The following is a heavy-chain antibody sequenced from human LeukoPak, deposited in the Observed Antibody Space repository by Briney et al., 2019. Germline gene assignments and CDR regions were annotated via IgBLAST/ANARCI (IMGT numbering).Heavy chain of an antibody. CDR1: GYSISSGYY. J-gene: IGHJ4*02. Sequence: SETLSLTCTVSGYSISSGYYWGWIRQPPGKGLEWIGSIYYSGSTYYNPSLKSRVTISVDTSKNQLSLKLSSVTAADTAVYYCARSNRGSTSYKFDYWGQGTLVPVSS. CDR2: IYYSGST. V-gene: IGHV4-38-2*02. D-gene: IGHD2-2*01. CDR3: ARSNRGSTSYKFDY.